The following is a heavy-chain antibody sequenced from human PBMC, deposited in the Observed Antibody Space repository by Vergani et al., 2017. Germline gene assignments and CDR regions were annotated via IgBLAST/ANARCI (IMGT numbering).Heavy chain of an antibody. CDR2: FIPIFGTA. J-gene: IGHJ6*02. Sequence: QVQLLQSGAEVKKPGSSVKVSCKASVGTFSSYAISWVRQAPGQGLEWMGGFIPIFGTANYAQKFQGRVTITADESTSTAYMELSSLRSEDTAVYYCATTVTTGAYYYYGMDVWGQGTTVTVSS. V-gene: IGHV1-69*01. CDR1: VGTFSSYA. D-gene: IGHD4-17*01. CDR3: ATTVTTGAYYYYGMDV.